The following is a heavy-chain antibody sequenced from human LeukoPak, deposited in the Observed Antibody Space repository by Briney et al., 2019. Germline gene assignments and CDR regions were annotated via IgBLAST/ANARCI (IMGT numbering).Heavy chain of an antibody. D-gene: IGHD3-9*01. Sequence: GGSLRLSCAASGFTFSSYSMNWVRQAPGKGLEWVSYISSSSSTIYYADSVKGRFTISRDNAKNSLYLQMNSLRAEDTAVYYCARYDILTGYRPNFDYWGQGTLVTVSS. CDR1: GFTFSSYS. J-gene: IGHJ4*02. CDR2: ISSSSSTI. CDR3: ARYDILTGYRPNFDY. V-gene: IGHV3-48*01.